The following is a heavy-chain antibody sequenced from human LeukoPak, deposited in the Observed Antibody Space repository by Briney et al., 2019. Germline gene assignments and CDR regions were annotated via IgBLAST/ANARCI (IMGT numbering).Heavy chain of an antibody. Sequence: SETLSLTCTVSGGSISSYFWSWIRQPPGKALEWIGYIYYAGNTKYSPSLKGRVTISVDTSKNQFSLKLTSVTAADTALYYCARLGRPAAFDIWGQGTMVSVSS. CDR3: ARLGRPAAFDI. J-gene: IGHJ3*02. D-gene: IGHD3-10*01. V-gene: IGHV4-59*08. CDR2: IYYAGNT. CDR1: GGSISSYF.